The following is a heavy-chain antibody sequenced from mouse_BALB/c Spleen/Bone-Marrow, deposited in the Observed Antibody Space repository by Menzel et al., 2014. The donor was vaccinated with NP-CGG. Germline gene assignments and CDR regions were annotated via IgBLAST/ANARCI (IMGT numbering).Heavy chain of an antibody. CDR3: ARGGHDFSLDY. CDR1: GYTLTDKW. D-gene: IGHD2-4*01. J-gene: IGHJ4*01. CDR2: IDTSDSYT. V-gene: IGHV1-69*01. Sequence: QVQLQQSGAELGMPGASVKMSCKASGYTLTDKWMYWVKQRPGQGLEWIGAIDTSDSYTNYNQKFMGKASLTVDASSSTAYMQVSSLTSDDSAVYYCARGGHDFSLDYWGQGTSVTVSS.